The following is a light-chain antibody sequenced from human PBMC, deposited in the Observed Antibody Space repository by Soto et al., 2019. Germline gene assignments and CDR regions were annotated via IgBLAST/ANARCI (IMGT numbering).Light chain of an antibody. Sequence: ILLIQSPPTLSVSPGERATLSWGASQNIRKYLTWYQQKPGQAPRLLIYDVSNRATDIPARFSGSGSGTDFTITISSMEHEDLEVYYCQQRSNWTRTFGHGTKVDIK. CDR2: DVS. CDR1: QNIRKY. V-gene: IGKV3-11*01. CDR3: QQRSNWTRT. J-gene: IGKJ1*01.